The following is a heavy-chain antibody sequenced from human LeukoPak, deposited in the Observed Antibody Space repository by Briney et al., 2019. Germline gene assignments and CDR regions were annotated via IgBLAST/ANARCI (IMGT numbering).Heavy chain of an antibody. D-gene: IGHD4-17*01. CDR2: IIPIFGTA. J-gene: IGHJ4*02. V-gene: IGHV1-69*05. CDR3: ARIGDSGDYDDFAKRLDY. CDR1: GGTFSSYA. Sequence: ASVKVSCKASGGTFSSYAISWVRQAPGQGLEWMGGIIPIFGTANYAQKFQGRVTMTRDTSTSTVYMELSSLRSEDTAVYYCARIGDSGDYDDFAKRLDYWGQGTLVTVSS.